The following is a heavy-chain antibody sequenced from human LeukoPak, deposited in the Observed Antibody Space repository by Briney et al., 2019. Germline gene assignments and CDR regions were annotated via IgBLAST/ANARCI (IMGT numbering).Heavy chain of an antibody. J-gene: IGHJ6*02. CDR2: IYYSGTT. CDR1: GASVRSSYYY. CDR3: ASGSTLIGYGMDV. V-gene: IGHV4-30-4*01. D-gene: IGHD6-25*01. Sequence: SETLSLTCTVSGASVRSSYYYWSWIHQPPGKGLEWIGYIYYSGTTSYNPSLKSRVTISIDTSKNQFSLKLSSVTAADTAVYFCASGSTLIGYGMDVWGQGTTVTVSS.